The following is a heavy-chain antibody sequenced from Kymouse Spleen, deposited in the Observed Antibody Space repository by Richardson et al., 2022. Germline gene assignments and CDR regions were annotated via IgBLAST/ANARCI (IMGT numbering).Heavy chain of an antibody. J-gene: IGHJ5*02. Sequence: QVQLQESGPGLVKPSETLSLTCTVSGGSVSSGSYYWSWIRQPPGKGLEWIGYIYYSGSTNYNPSLKSRVTISVDTSKNQFSLKLSSVTAADTAVYYCARGRYSYGPNWFDPWGQGTLVTVSS. CDR2: IYYSGST. D-gene: IGHD5-18,IGHD5-18*01. V-gene: IGHV4-61*01. CDR3: ARGRYSYGPNWFDP. CDR1: GGSVSSGSYY.